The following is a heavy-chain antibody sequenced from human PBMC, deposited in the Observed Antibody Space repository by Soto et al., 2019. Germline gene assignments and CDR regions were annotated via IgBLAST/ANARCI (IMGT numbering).Heavy chain of an antibody. D-gene: IGHD2-2*01. CDR1: GGTFSSYA. V-gene: IGHV1-69*13. CDR3: ARDGGGDIVVVPAARVGEFFRYNWFDP. CDR2: IIPIFGTA. J-gene: IGHJ5*02. Sequence: SVKVSCKASGGTFSSYAISWVRQAPGQGLEWMGGIIPIFGTANYAQKFHGRVTITADESTSTAYMELSSLRSEDTAVYYCARDGGGDIVVVPAARVGEFFRYNWFDPWGQGTLVTVSS.